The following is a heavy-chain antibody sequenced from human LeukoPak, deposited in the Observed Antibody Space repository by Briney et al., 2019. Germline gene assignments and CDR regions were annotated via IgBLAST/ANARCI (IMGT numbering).Heavy chain of an antibody. CDR2: IIPIFGTA. Sequence: LVKVSCKASGGTFSSYAISWVRQAPGQGLEWMGGIIPIFGTANYAQKFQGRVTITADESTSTAYMELSSLRSEDTAVYYCASPPLRVQWLGGAFDIWGQGTMVTVSS. CDR3: ASPPLRVQWLGGAFDI. CDR1: GGTFSSYA. D-gene: IGHD6-19*01. V-gene: IGHV1-69*13. J-gene: IGHJ3*02.